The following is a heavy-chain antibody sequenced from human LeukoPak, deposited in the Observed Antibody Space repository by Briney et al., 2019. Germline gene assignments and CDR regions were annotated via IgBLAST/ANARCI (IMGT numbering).Heavy chain of an antibody. J-gene: IGHJ4*02. Sequence: PSETLSLTCTVSGGSINSYYWSWIRQPAGKGLEWVGRIYSSGSTNYNPSLKSRVSMSVDTSKNQFSLKLTSVTAADTAVYYCVRGGKATVVTMWGQGILVTVSS. D-gene: IGHD4-23*01. CDR3: VRGGKATVVTM. CDR2: IYSSGST. CDR1: GGSINSYY. V-gene: IGHV4-4*07.